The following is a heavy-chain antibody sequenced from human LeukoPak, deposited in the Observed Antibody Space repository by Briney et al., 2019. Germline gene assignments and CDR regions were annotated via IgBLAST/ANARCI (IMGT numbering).Heavy chain of an antibody. Sequence: SETLSLTCTVSGGSISSYYWSWIRQPAGKGLEWIGRIYTSGSTNYNPSLKSRVTMSVDTSKNQFSLKLSSVTAADTAVYYCARDLLYVDVPDAFDIWGQGTMVTVSS. CDR1: GGSISSYY. D-gene: IGHD3-16*01. J-gene: IGHJ3*02. CDR3: ARDLLYVDVPDAFDI. V-gene: IGHV4-4*07. CDR2: IYTSGST.